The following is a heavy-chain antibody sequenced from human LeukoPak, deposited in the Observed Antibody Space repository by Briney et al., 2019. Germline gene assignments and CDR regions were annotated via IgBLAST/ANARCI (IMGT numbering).Heavy chain of an antibody. D-gene: IGHD3-22*01. CDR2: ISTDGSNK. J-gene: IGHJ3*02. Sequence: GTSLRLSCAASGFTFGDFGLHWVRQAPGKGLEWVALISTDGSNKNYADSVKGRFTISRDNSKNMLYLQMNSLRAEDTAVYYCAKDADSSGYYYIPDALDIWGQGTMVTVSS. CDR3: AKDADSSGYYYIPDALDI. V-gene: IGHV3-30*18. CDR1: GFTFGDFG.